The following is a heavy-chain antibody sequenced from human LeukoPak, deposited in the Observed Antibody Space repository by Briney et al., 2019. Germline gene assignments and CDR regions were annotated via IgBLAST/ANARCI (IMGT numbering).Heavy chain of an antibody. V-gene: IGHV4-30-4*01. D-gene: IGHD3-22*01. CDR3: ARGEPATSYYYDSSGYYYIY. J-gene: IGHJ4*02. Sequence: SETLSLTCTVSGGSISSGDYYWSWIRQPPGKGLEWIGYIYYSGSTYYNPSLKSRVTISVDTSKNQFSLKLSSVTAADTAVYYCARGEPATSYYYDSSGYYYIYWGQGTLVTVSS. CDR1: GGSISSGDYY. CDR2: IYYSGST.